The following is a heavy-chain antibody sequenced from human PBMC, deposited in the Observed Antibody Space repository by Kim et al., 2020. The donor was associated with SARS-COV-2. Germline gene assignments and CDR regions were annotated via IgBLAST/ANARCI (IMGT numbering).Heavy chain of an antibody. CDR1: GGSVSSGSYY. J-gene: IGHJ5*02. V-gene: IGHV4-61*01. CDR3: ARSYTILNWFDP. Sequence: SETLSLTCTVSGGSVSSGSYYWSWIRQPPGKGLEWIGYIYYSGSTNYNPSLKSRVTISVDTSKNQFSLKLRSVTAADTAVYYCARSYTILNWFDPWGQGTLVTVSS. CDR2: IYYSGST. D-gene: IGHD3-16*02.